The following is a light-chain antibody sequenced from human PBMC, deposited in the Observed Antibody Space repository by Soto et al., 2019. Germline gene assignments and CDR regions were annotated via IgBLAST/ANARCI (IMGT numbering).Light chain of an antibody. CDR2: GAS. Sequence: EIVMTQSPGTLSVSPGERVTLSCRASQSVRSKLVWYQQKPGQAPRLLIYGASTRATGIPARFSGSGSGTEFSLTISSLQSEDFAVYYCQQYNNWPRTFGQGTKVEIK. CDR3: QQYNNWPRT. CDR1: QSVRSK. V-gene: IGKV3-15*01. J-gene: IGKJ1*01.